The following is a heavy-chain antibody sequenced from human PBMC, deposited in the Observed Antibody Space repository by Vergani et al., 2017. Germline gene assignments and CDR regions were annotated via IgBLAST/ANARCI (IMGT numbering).Heavy chain of an antibody. J-gene: IGHJ6*02. Sequence: QVQLQESSPGLVKPSETLSLTCTVSGGSISSYYWSWIRQPAGKGLEWIGCIYYSGSTNYNPYLKSRVTISLDTSNNKFSLKLRSLTAADTAVYYFARDSLGMDVWGQGTTVTVSS. V-gene: IGHV4-59*01. CDR1: GGSISSYY. CDR2: IYYSGST. CDR3: ARDSLGMDV.